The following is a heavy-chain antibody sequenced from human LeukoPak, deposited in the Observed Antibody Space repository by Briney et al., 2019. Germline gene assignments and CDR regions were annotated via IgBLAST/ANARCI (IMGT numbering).Heavy chain of an antibody. CDR2: IYPGDSDT. CDR3: ARLKWSVVVAATRSGAFDI. D-gene: IGHD2-15*01. CDR1: GYSFTSYW. V-gene: IGHV5-51*01. Sequence: GESLQISCKGSGYSFTSYWIGWVRPMPGKGLEWMGIIYPGDSDTRYSPSFQGQVTISADKSISTAYLQWSSLKASDTAMYYCARLKWSVVVAATRSGAFDIWGQGTMVTVSS. J-gene: IGHJ3*02.